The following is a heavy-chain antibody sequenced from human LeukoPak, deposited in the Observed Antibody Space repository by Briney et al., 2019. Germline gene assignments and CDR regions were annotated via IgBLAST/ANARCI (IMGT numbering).Heavy chain of an antibody. D-gene: IGHD3-10*01. J-gene: IGHJ4*02. CDR3: ARDLSGGWCLSCLYYYGSGSYYSYFDY. Sequence: ASVKVSCKASGYTFTGYYMHWVRQAPGQGLEWMGWINPNSGGTNYAQKFQGRVTMTRDTSISTAYMELSRLRSDDTAVYYCARDLSGGWCLSCLYYYGSGSYYSYFDYWGQGTLVTVSS. V-gene: IGHV1-2*02. CDR2: INPNSGGT. CDR1: GYTFTGYY.